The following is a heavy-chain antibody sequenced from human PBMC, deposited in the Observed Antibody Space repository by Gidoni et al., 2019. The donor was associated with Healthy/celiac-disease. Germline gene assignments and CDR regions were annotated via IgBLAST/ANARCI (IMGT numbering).Heavy chain of an antibody. CDR3: AREAPSSYGDYGGDDFDY. CDR1: GFPSRSLS. J-gene: IGHJ4*02. CDR2: ISDDGSNK. D-gene: IGHD4-17*01. V-gene: IGHV3-30-3*01. Sequence: QGQLVESGGALFQPGRSLDLAGPPSGFPSRSLSMHWVRRAPGKGLEWVAVISDDGSNKYYADSVKGRFTISRDNSKNTLYLQMNSLRAEDTAVYYCAREAPSSYGDYGGDDFDYWGQGTLVTVSS.